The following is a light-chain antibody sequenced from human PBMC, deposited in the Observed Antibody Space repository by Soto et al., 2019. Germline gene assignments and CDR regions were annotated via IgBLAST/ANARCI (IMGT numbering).Light chain of an antibody. CDR1: QTVSSNY. CDR3: QQYTGTPPT. CDR2: GAS. V-gene: IGKV3-20*01. J-gene: IGKJ5*01. Sequence: EIILTQSPDTLSLSPGERATLSCRASQTVSSNYIAWCQQRPGQAPRLLIYGASTRAAGIPDRFSGSGSGTDFTLTITRLEPEDSAVYFCQQYTGTPPTFGQGTRLEIK.